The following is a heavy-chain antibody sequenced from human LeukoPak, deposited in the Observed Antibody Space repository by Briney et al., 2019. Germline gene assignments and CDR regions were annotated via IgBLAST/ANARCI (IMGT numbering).Heavy chain of an antibody. D-gene: IGHD7-27*01. J-gene: IGHJ3*02. V-gene: IGHV1-69*04. CDR1: GGTFSSYA. CDR2: IIPILGIA. CDR3: ARPTLTGDAFDI. Sequence: SVKVSCKASGGTFSSYAISWVRQAPAQGLEWVGRIIPILGIANYAQKFQGRVTITADRSTSTAYMELSSLRSEDTAVYYCARPTLTGDAFDIWGQGTMDTVSS.